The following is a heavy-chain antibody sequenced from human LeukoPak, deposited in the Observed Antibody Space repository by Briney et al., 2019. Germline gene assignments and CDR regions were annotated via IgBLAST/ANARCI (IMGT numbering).Heavy chain of an antibody. CDR1: GGTFSSYA. Sequence: SVKVSCKASGGTFSSYAISWVRQAPGQGVEGMGGIIPIFCTANYAQKFQGRVTITTDESTSTAYMELSSLRSEDTAVYYCARVTYDFWSGYSHQYYYYYYMDVWGKGTTVTVSS. CDR2: IIPIFCTA. D-gene: IGHD3-3*01. J-gene: IGHJ6*03. CDR3: ARVTYDFWSGYSHQYYYYYYMDV. V-gene: IGHV1-69*05.